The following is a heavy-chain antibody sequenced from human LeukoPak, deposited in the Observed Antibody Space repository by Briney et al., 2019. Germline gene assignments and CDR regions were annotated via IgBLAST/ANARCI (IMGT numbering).Heavy chain of an antibody. CDR3: ARHFFVSVAGIISLPFYAFDI. CDR1: GVSFSDNY. J-gene: IGHJ3*02. V-gene: IGHV4-34*01. Sequence: SETLSLTCAVHGVSFSDNYWNWIRQPPGKGLEWIGEINHSGSTNYNPSLKSRATISVDTSKNQFSLKLSSVTTADTAVYYCARHFFVSVAGIISLPFYAFDIWGQGTMVTVSS. D-gene: IGHD6-19*01. CDR2: INHSGST.